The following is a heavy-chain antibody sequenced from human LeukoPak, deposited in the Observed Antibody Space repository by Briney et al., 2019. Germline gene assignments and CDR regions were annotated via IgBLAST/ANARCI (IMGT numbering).Heavy chain of an antibody. CDR1: GGSFSGYY. J-gene: IGHJ4*02. CDR2: INHSGST. CDR3: ARGVRRIQLWHYFDY. D-gene: IGHD5-18*01. Sequence: SETLSLTCAVYGGSFSGYYWSWIRQPSGKGLEWIGEINHSGSTNYNPSLKSRVTISVDTSKNQFSLKLSSVTAADTAVYYCARGVRRIQLWHYFDYWGQGTLVTVSS. V-gene: IGHV4-34*01.